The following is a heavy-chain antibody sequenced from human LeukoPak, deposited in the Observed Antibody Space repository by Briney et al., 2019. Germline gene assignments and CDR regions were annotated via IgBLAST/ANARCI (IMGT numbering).Heavy chain of an antibody. CDR1: GYTFTGYY. CDR3: ARSYRFLDAYYYHYGMDV. V-gene: IGHV1-2*02. Sequence: GASVKVSCKASGYTFTGYYMHWVRQAPGQGLEWMGWINPNSGGTNYAQKFQGRVTMTRDTSISTAYMELSRLRSDDTAVYYCARSYRFLDAYYYHYGMDVWGQGTTVTVSS. D-gene: IGHD3-3*01. CDR2: INPNSGGT. J-gene: IGHJ6*02.